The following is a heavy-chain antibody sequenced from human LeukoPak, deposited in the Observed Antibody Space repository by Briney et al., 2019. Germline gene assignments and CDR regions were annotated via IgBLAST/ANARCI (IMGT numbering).Heavy chain of an antibody. CDR1: GFTFSSYA. D-gene: IGHD6-13*01. Sequence: PGGSLRLSCAASGFTFSSYAXXXXXXXXXXXXXXVSAISGSGGSTYYADSVKGRFTISRDNSKNTLYLQMNSLRAEDTAVYYCAKGGYSSSWGDYWGQGTLVTVSS. CDR3: AKGGYSSSWGDY. CDR2: ISGSGGST. V-gene: IGHV3-23*01. J-gene: IGHJ4*02.